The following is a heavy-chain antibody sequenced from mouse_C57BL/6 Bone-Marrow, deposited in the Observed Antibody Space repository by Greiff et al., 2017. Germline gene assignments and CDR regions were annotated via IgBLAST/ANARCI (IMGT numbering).Heavy chain of an antibody. CDR1: GFNIKDYY. CDR2: IDPEDGDT. CDR3: TSEVIRSFAY. D-gene: IGHD2-4*01. Sequence: EVQLQQSGAELVRPGASVKLSCTASGFNIKDYYMHWVKQRPEQGLEWIGRIDPEDGDTEYAPKFQGKATMTADTSSNTAYMQLSSLTSEDTAVYYCTSEVIRSFAYWGQGTLVTVSA. J-gene: IGHJ3*01. V-gene: IGHV14-1*01.